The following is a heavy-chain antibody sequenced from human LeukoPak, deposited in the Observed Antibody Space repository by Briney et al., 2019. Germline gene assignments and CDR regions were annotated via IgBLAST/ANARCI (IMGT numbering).Heavy chain of an antibody. CDR3: AREQRGRAAAGTYFDY. D-gene: IGHD6-13*01. CDR2: ISYDGSNK. Sequence: GGSLRLSCAASGFTFSSYAMHWVRQAPGKGLEWVAVISYDGSNKYYADSVKGRFTISRDNSKNTLYLQMNSLRAEDTAVYYCAREQRGRAAAGTYFDYWGQGTLVTVSS. J-gene: IGHJ4*02. CDR1: GFTFSSYA. V-gene: IGHV3-30-3*01.